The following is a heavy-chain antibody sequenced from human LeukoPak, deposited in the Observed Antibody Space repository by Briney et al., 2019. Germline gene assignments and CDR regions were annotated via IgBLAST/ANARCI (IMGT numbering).Heavy chain of an antibody. CDR1: EFTFSNYW. J-gene: IGHJ3*02. CDR3: AREATGTTAAFDM. D-gene: IGHD2/OR15-2a*01. CDR2: INQNGTKK. V-gene: IGHV3-7*01. Sequence: GGSLRLSCAASEFTFSNYWMSWVRQAPGKGLEWVANINQNGTKKYYVDSVKGRFTISRDNAKNSLYLQVNSLRAEDTAVFYCAREATGTTAAFDMWGQGTMVTVSS.